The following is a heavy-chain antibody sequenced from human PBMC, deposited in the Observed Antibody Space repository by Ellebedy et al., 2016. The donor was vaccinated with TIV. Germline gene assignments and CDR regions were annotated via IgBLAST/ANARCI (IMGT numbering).Heavy chain of an antibody. Sequence: AASVKVSCKASGYAFTTYLIHWVRQAPGQRFEWMGWINAGNGHTEYSQKFQGRVTITRDTSASTAYMELSSLRSEDTAVYYCARYYYYGMGVWGQGTTVTVSS. CDR1: GYAFTTYL. V-gene: IGHV1-3*01. J-gene: IGHJ6*02. CDR3: ARYYYYGMGV. CDR2: INAGNGHT.